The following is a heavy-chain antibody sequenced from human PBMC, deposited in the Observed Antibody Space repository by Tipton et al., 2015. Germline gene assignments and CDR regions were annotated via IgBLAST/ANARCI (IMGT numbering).Heavy chain of an antibody. D-gene: IGHD1-26*01. CDR1: GFTFNNYY. CDR2: ISTSGATL. J-gene: IGHJ4*02. Sequence: SLRLSCAASGFTFNNYYMTWVRQAPGKGLEWVSSISTSGATLYYADSVRGRFTVSRDNAENSLSLQLNNLGAEDTAMYYCARERRVGIVGAIVNYFDYWGQGTLVTVSS. CDR3: ARERRVGIVGAIVNYFDY. V-gene: IGHV3-11*01.